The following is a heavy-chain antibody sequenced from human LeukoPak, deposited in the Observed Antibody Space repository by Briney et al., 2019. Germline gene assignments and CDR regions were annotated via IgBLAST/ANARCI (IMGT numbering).Heavy chain of an antibody. CDR1: GYTFTSYD. Sequence: ASVKVSCKASGYTFTSYDINWVRQATGRGLEWMGWMNPNSGNTGYAQKFQGRVTMTRNTSISTAYMELSSLRSEDTAVYYCARSDYGGNSIDYWGQGTLVTVSS. CDR2: MNPNSGNT. J-gene: IGHJ4*02. D-gene: IGHD4-23*01. V-gene: IGHV1-8*01. CDR3: ARSDYGGNSIDY.